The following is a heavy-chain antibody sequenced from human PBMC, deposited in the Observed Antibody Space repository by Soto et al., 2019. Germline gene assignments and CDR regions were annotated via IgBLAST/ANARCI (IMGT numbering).Heavy chain of an antibody. CDR3: ARSYGSGYRAFDY. CDR2: VNTIVSMS. CDR1: GDTFNFYS. Sequence: QVQLVQSGAEVKRPGSSVKVSCKASGDTFNFYSINWVRQAPGLGLEWMGRVNTIVSMSNYAQKFQGRVTMTADKTPSNAYMEQSSLRSEDTAIYYCARSYGSGYRAFDYWGQGALVTVSS. V-gene: IGHV1-69*02. J-gene: IGHJ4*02. D-gene: IGHD3-10*01.